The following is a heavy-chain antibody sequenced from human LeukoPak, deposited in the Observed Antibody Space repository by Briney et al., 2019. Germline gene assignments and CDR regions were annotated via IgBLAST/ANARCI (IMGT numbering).Heavy chain of an antibody. Sequence: SETLSLTCAVYGGSFSGYYWSWIRQPPGKGLEWIGSIYYSGSTYYNPSLESRVTISVDTSNNQFSLKLSSVTATDTAVYYCASPSGGDYLPWGQGTLVTVSS. D-gene: IGHD4-17*01. CDR2: IYYSGST. J-gene: IGHJ5*02. CDR1: GGSFSGYY. V-gene: IGHV4-34*01. CDR3: ASPSGGDYLP.